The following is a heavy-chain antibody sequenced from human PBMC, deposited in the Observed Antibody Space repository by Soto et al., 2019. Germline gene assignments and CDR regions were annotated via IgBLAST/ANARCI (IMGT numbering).Heavy chain of an antibody. V-gene: IGHV1-69*12. CDR2: IIPIFGTA. J-gene: IGHJ5*02. CDR3: ARQLPIVVVVAATTNWFDP. D-gene: IGHD2-15*01. CDR1: GGTFSSYA. Sequence: QVQLVQSGAEVKKPGSSVKVSCKASGGTFSSYAISWVRQAPGQGLEWMGGIIPIFGTANYAQKFQGRVTITADDSTSTAYKELSSLRSEDTAVYYCARQLPIVVVVAATTNWFDPWGQGTLVTVSS.